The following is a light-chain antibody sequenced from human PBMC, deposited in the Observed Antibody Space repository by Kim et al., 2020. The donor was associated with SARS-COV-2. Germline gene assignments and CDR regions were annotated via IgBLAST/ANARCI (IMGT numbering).Light chain of an antibody. Sequence: GKTVTISCTGSSGSIASNYVQWYQQRPGSAPTTVIYEDNQRPSGVRDRFSGSIDSSSNSASLTISGLKTEDEADYYCQSYDSSNRVFGGGTQLTVL. V-gene: IGLV6-57*02. J-gene: IGLJ3*02. CDR2: EDN. CDR1: SGSIASNY. CDR3: QSYDSSNRV.